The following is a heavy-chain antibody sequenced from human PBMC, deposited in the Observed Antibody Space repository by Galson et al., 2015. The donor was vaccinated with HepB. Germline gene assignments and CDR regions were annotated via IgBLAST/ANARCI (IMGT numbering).Heavy chain of an antibody. Sequence: SCKASGYTFITYGISWVRQAPGQGLEWMGWISAYNGDTNYAQKFQGRVTMTRDTSTSTAYMELTSLRSDDTAVYYCARERVVPHYYYYMDVWGEGTTVTVSS. V-gene: IGHV1-18*01. J-gene: IGHJ6*03. CDR3: ARERVVPHYYYYMDV. CDR2: ISAYNGDT. CDR1: GYTFITYG. D-gene: IGHD2-15*01.